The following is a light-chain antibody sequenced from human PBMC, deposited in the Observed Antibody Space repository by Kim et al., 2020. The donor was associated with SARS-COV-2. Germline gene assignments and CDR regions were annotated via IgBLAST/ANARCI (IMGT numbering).Light chain of an antibody. CDR2: EVS. CDR1: SSDVGGYNY. Sequence: QSALTQPPSASGSPGQSVTISCTGTSSDVGGYNYLSWYQQHPGKAPKLMIYEVSKRPSGVPDRFSGSKSGNTASLTVSGLQAEDEADYYCSSYAGSNRGVFGGGTQLTVL. J-gene: IGLJ3*02. V-gene: IGLV2-8*01. CDR3: SSYAGSNRGV.